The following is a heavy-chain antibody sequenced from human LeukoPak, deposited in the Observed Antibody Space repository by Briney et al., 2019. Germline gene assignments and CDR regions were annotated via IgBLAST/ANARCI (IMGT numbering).Heavy chain of an antibody. V-gene: IGHV4-59*08. CDR3: ARLLRGYYFDY. Sequence: PSETLPLTCTVSGGSISNYYWSWIRQPPGKGLEWIGYIYYSGSTNYNPSLKSRVTISVDTSKNQFSLKLSSVTAADTAVYYCARLLRGYYFDYWGQGTLVTVSS. CDR1: GGSISNYY. CDR2: IYYSGST. D-gene: IGHD3-10*01. J-gene: IGHJ4*02.